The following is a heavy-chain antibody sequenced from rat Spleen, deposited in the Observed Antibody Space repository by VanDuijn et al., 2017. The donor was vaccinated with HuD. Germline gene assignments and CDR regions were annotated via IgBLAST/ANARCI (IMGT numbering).Heavy chain of an antibody. CDR1: GFSFSNYG. J-gene: IGHJ2*01. V-gene: IGHV5-29*01. D-gene: IGHD1-4*01. Sequence: EVQLVASGGGLVQPGRSMKLSCVASGFSFSNYGMAWVRQAPTKGLEWVATISYDGRSTYYRDSVKGRFTISRDNAKSTLYLQMDSLMPEDTATYYCARPPGALDYWGQGVMVTVSS. CDR2: ISYDGRST. CDR3: ARPPGALDY.